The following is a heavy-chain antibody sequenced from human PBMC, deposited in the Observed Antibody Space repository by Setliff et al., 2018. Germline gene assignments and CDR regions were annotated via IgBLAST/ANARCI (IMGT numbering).Heavy chain of an antibody. J-gene: IGHJ4*02. D-gene: IGHD3-3*01. CDR1: GGSISSSSYY. V-gene: IGHV4-39*07. CDR3: GRRATYYNFWSGYYDY. Sequence: SETLSLTCTVSGGSISSSSYYWGWIRQPPGKGLEWIGSIYYSGSTYYNPSLKSRVPISVDTSKNQFSLKLSSVTAADTAVYYCGRRATYYNFWSGYYDYWGQGTLVTVSS. CDR2: IYYSGST.